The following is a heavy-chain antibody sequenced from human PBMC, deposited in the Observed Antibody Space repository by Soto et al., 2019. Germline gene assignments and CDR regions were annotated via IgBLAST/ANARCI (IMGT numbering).Heavy chain of an antibody. CDR2: IYWDDDK. CDR1: GFSLSTSGVG. J-gene: IGHJ4*02. Sequence: QITLKESGPTLVKPTQTLTLTCTFSGFSLSTSGVGVGWIRQPPGKALEWLAVIYWDDDKRSSSSLKSRLTITKDTSKNQVDLTMTNMDPVDTATYYCAHHPYYGLAPYSFDYWGQGILVTVSS. D-gene: IGHD3-10*01. V-gene: IGHV2-5*02. CDR3: AHHPYYGLAPYSFDY.